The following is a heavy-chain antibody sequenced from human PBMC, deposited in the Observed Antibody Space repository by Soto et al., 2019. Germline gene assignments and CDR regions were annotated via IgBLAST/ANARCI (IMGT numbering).Heavy chain of an antibody. CDR2: IGIGGDT. V-gene: IGHV3-13*01. Sequence: EVQLVESGGGLVQPGGSLRLSCAASGFILSNHDMYWVRQGKGKGLEWVSAIGIGGDTYYPGSVKGRFTISRQNAKNSLYLQMNNLRAGDTAVYYCARGPGSPRYYNGMDVWGQGTTVSVSS. J-gene: IGHJ6*02. CDR1: GFILSNHD. D-gene: IGHD3-10*01. CDR3: ARGPGSPRYYNGMDV.